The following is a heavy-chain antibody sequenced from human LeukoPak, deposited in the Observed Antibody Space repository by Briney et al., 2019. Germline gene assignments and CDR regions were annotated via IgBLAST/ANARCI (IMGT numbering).Heavy chain of an antibody. J-gene: IGHJ4*02. CDR1: GFTFSSYG. Sequence: GGSLRLSCAASGFTFSSYGMHWVRQVPGKGLEWVAVIWYDGSNKYYADSVKGRFTISRDNSKNTVYLQMNSLRAEDTAEYYCAREREYSYGAHCDYWGQGTLVTVSS. V-gene: IGHV3-33*01. D-gene: IGHD5-18*01. CDR2: IWYDGSNK. CDR3: AREREYSYGAHCDY.